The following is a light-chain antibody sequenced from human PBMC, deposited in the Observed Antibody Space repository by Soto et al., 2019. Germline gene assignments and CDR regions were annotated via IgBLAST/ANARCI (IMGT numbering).Light chain of an antibody. V-gene: IGKV1-5*03. CDR3: QQYSTYSRA. CDR1: QSISSW. CDR2: KAS. Sequence: DIQMTQSLSTLSASVGDRVTITCRASQSISSWLAWYQQKPGKAPKLLIYKASSLETGAPSRFSGSGYGTEFTLTISSLQPDDFATYYCQQYSTYSRAFGQGTKVDIK. J-gene: IGKJ1*01.